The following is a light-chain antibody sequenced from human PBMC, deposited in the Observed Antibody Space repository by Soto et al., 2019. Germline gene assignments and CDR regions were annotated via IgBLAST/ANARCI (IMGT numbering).Light chain of an antibody. V-gene: IGKV3-15*01. Sequence: EIVMTQSPATLSVSPGGRATLSCRASQSVRSNLAWYQQKPGQAPRLLVYGASTRATGIPARFSGSGSGTEFTLTISSLQSEDFAVYYCQQYTDWPLTFGGGAKVEIK. CDR3: QQYTDWPLT. CDR2: GAS. J-gene: IGKJ4*01. CDR1: QSVRSN.